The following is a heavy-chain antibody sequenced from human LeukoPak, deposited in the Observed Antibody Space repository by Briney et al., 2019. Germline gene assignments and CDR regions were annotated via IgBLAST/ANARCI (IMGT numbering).Heavy chain of an antibody. D-gene: IGHD2-2*01. CDR1: GYTFTSYG. J-gene: IGHJ4*02. Sequence: ASVKVSCKASGYTFTSYGISWVRQAPGQGLEWMGWISAYNGNTNYAQKLQGRVTMTTDTSTSAAYMELRSLRSDDTAVYYCARESCSSTSCYYVYWGQGTLVTVSS. V-gene: IGHV1-18*04. CDR3: ARESCSSTSCYYVY. CDR2: ISAYNGNT.